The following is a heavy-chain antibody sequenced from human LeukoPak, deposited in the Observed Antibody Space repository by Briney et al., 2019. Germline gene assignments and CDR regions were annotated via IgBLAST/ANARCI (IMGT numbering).Heavy chain of an antibody. D-gene: IGHD6-19*01. CDR2: ISGSGGST. J-gene: IGHJ4*02. CDR1: GFTFSIYS. V-gene: IGHV3-23*01. CDR3: AKFSGWPTNYFDY. Sequence: GGSLRLSCAASGFTFSIYSMNWVRQAPGKGLEWVSAISGSGGSTYYADSVKGRFTISRDNSKNTLYLQMNSLSAEDTAVYYCAKFSGWPTNYFDYWGQGTLVTVSS.